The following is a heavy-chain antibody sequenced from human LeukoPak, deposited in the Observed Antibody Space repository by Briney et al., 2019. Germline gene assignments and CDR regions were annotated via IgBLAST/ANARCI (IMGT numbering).Heavy chain of an antibody. CDR1: GGSISSGDYY. D-gene: IGHD5-12*01. Sequence: SQTLSLTCTVSGGSISSGDYYWSWIRQPPGKGLEWIGYIYYSGSTYYNPSLKSRVTLSVDTSKNQFSLKLSSVTAADTAVYYCARGVTTIGYFDLWGRGTPVTVSS. CDR3: ARGVTTIGYFDL. J-gene: IGHJ2*01. CDR2: IYYSGST. V-gene: IGHV4-30-4*01.